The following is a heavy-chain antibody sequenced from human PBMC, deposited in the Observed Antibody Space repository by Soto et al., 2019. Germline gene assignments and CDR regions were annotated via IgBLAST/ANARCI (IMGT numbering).Heavy chain of an antibody. J-gene: IGHJ4*02. Sequence: GSLRLSCAASGFTFSSYWMSWVRQAPGKGLEWVANIKQDGSEKYYVDSVKGRFTISRDNAKNSLYLQMNSLRAEDTAVYYCARLVVAATLVYFDYWGQGTLVTVSS. D-gene: IGHD2-15*01. CDR1: GFTFSSYW. CDR2: IKQDGSEK. CDR3: ARLVVAATLVYFDY. V-gene: IGHV3-7*05.